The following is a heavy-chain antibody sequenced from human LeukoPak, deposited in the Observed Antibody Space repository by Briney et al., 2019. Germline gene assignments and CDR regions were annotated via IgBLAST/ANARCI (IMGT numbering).Heavy chain of an antibody. V-gene: IGHV1-8*03. CDR1: GYTFTSYA. CDR3: ARGSRTGYYYYYMDV. D-gene: IGHD1-1*01. CDR2: MNPNSGNT. Sequence: ASVKVSCKASGYTFTSYAISWVRQAPGQGLEWMGWMNPNSGNTGYAQKFQGRVTITRNTSISTAYMELSSLRSEDTAVYYCARGSRTGYYYYYMDVWGKGTTVTVSS. J-gene: IGHJ6*03.